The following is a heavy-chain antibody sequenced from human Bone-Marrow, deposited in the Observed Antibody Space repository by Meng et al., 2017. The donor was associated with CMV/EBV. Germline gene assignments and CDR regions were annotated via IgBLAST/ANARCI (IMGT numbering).Heavy chain of an antibody. CDR3: AQGMVHWEYYDDSSGRGEAFDI. D-gene: IGHD3-22*01. J-gene: IGHJ3*02. CDR2: INSDGSST. V-gene: IGHV3-74*01. Sequence: GESLKISCAASGFTFSSYWMHWVRQAPGKGLVWVSRINSDGSSTSYADSVKGRFTISRDNAKNTLYLQMNSLRAEDKAVYYCAQGMVHWEYYDDSSGRGEAFDIWGQGTMVTVSS. CDR1: GFTFSSYW.